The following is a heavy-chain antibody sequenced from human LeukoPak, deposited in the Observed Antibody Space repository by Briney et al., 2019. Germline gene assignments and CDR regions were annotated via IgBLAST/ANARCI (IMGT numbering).Heavy chain of an antibody. CDR3: ARELRSSGYTFDAFDI. Sequence: PGGSLRLSCAASGFTFSSYEMNWVRQAPGKGLEWVSYISSSGSTIYYADSVKGRFTISRDNAKNSLYLQMNSLRAEDTAVYYCARELRSSGYTFDAFDIWGQGTMVTVSS. J-gene: IGHJ3*02. CDR1: GFTFSSYE. D-gene: IGHD3-22*01. CDR2: ISSSGSTI. V-gene: IGHV3-48*03.